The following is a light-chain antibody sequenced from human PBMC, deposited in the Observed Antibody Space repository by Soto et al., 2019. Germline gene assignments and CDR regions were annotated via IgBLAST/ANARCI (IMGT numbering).Light chain of an antibody. J-gene: IGLJ2*01. V-gene: IGLV2-14*01. Sequence: QSVLTQPASVSGSPGQSITSSCTGTSSDVGGYNYVSWYQQHPGKDPKLMIYEVSNRLSGVSNLFTGSKSGNTDSLTISGLQAADEADYYCSSSTRSRTLVFGGGTKRTV. CDR2: EVS. CDR3: SSSTRSRTLV. CDR1: SSDVGGYNY.